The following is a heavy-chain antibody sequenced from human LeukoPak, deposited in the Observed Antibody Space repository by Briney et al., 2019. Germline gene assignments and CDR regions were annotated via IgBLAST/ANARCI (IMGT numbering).Heavy chain of an antibody. Sequence: SETLSLTCTVSGGSISSGGYYWSWIRQPPGKGLEWIGYIYHSGSTYYNPSLKSRVTISVDTSKNQFSLKLSSVTAADTAVYYCARAGIVGATYAFDIWGQGTMVTVSS. CDR2: IYHSGST. CDR1: GGSISSGGYY. CDR3: ARAGIVGATYAFDI. D-gene: IGHD1-26*01. V-gene: IGHV4-30-2*01. J-gene: IGHJ3*02.